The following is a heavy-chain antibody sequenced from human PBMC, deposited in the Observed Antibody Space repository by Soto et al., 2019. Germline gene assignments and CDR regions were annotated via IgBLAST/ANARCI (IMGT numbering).Heavy chain of an antibody. CDR2: ISGSGGST. CDR1: GFTFSSYA. V-gene: IGHV3-23*01. CDR3: AKPPEYSSSSRLGLIDY. Sequence: PGGSLRLSCAASGFTFSSYAMSWVRQAPGKGLEWVSAISGSGGSTYYADSVKGRFTISRDNSKNTLYLQMNSLRAEDTAVYYCAKPPEYSSSSRLGLIDYWGQGTLVTVSS. D-gene: IGHD6-6*01. J-gene: IGHJ4*02.